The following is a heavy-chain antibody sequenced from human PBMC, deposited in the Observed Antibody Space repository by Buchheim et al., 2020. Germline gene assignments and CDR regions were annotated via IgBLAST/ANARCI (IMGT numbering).Heavy chain of an antibody. D-gene: IGHD3-3*01. CDR1: GYTFTSYG. CDR2: VSPIIGTT. Sequence: QVQLVQSGAEVKKPGASVKVSCKASGYTFTSYGISWVRQATGQGLEWMGGVSPIIGTTDYAQKFQGRLTMTADASTSPAYMELSSLTPEDTAVYYCARDDGVDTGSDYWGQGTL. J-gene: IGHJ4*02. V-gene: IGHV1-69*13. CDR3: ARDDGVDTGSDY.